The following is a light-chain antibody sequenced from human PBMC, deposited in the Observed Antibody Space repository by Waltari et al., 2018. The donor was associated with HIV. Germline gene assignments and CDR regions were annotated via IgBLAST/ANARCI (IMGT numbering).Light chain of an antibody. CDR1: NFNIGSHY. CDR2: RNG. CDR3: AAWDDSLSGFYV. Sequence: QSVLTQPPSASGTPGQRVTISCSGSNFNIGSHYVYWYQHVPGAAPKLLIYRNGQRPSGVPYRFSGAKSGTSASLAISGLRSEDEADYYCAAWDDSLSGFYVLGTGTKVTVL. J-gene: IGLJ1*01. V-gene: IGLV1-47*01.